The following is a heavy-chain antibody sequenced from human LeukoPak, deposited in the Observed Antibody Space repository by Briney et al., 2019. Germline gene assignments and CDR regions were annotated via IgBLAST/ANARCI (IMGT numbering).Heavy chain of an antibody. Sequence: PGGSLRLSCAASGFTFSNYNMNWVRQAPGKGLEWVSFISSSSSYIYYADSMKGRFTISRDNAKNSLYLQMNSLKAEDTAVYYCARGEWSSSPFDYWGQGTLVTVSS. J-gene: IGHJ4*02. CDR2: ISSSSSYI. V-gene: IGHV3-21*01. D-gene: IGHD6-6*01. CDR3: ARGEWSSSPFDY. CDR1: GFTFSNYN.